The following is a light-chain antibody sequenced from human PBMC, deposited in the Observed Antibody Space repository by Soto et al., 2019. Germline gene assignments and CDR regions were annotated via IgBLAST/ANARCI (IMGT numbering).Light chain of an antibody. CDR1: QSVDSTF. CDR2: GTS. Sequence: EIVLTQSPGTLSLSPGERATLSCTATQSVDSTFLAWFQQKPGQAPRLLIYGTSSRATGIPDRFSGSGSGTDFTLTISRLEPEDFAVYYCQQYGSSPWTFGQGTKVDIK. V-gene: IGKV3-20*01. J-gene: IGKJ1*01. CDR3: QQYGSSPWT.